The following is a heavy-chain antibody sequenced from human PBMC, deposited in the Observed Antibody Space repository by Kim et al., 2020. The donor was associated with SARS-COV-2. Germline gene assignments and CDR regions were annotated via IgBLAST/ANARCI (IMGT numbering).Heavy chain of an antibody. Sequence: ASVKVSCKVSGYTLTELSMHWVRQAPGKGLEWMGGFDPEDGETIYAQKFQGRVTMTEDTSTDTAYMELSSLRSEDTAVYYCATGGPPLKYSSSWYRPNDYWGQGTLVTVSS. CDR2: FDPEDGET. CDR3: ATGGPPLKYSSSWYRPNDY. J-gene: IGHJ4*02. V-gene: IGHV1-24*01. D-gene: IGHD6-13*01. CDR1: GYTLTELS.